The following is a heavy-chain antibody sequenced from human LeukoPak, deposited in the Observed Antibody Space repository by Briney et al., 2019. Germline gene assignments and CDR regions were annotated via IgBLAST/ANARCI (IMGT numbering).Heavy chain of an antibody. CDR3: AILGITFGGVIVEIFDY. D-gene: IGHD3-16*02. Sequence: SVKVSCKASGGTFSSYAISWVRQAPGQGLEWMGRIIPIFGTANYAQKFQGRVTITTDESTSTAYMVLSSLRSEDTAVYYCAILGITFGGVIVEIFDYWGQGTLVTVSS. J-gene: IGHJ4*02. CDR1: GGTFSSYA. CDR2: IIPIFGTA. V-gene: IGHV1-69*05.